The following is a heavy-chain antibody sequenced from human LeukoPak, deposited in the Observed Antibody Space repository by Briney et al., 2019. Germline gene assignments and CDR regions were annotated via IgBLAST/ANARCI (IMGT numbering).Heavy chain of an antibody. V-gene: IGHV4-39*07. Sequence: SETLSLTCTVSGGSISSSSYYWGWIRQPPGKGLEWIGSIYYSGSTYCNPSLKSRVTISVDTSKNQFSLKLSSVTAADTAVYYCARDSVVVVAATPDSRSGWFDPWGQGTLVTVSS. J-gene: IGHJ5*02. CDR1: GGSISSSSYY. D-gene: IGHD2-15*01. CDR3: ARDSVVVVAATPDSRSGWFDP. CDR2: IYYSGST.